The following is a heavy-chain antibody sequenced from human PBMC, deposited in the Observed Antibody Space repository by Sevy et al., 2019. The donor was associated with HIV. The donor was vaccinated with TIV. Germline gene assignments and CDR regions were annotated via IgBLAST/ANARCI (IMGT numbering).Heavy chain of an antibody. J-gene: IGHJ4*02. CDR3: ATRWTPGY. CDR2: IRYDGSNK. Sequence: GGSLRLSCAASGFTFSAYGMHWVRQAPGKGLEWAAFIRYDGSNKFYADSVKGRFTISRDNSNNMMYLQMNSLRGGDTAVYYCATRWTPGYWGQGTLVTVSS. D-gene: IGHD1-1*01. CDR1: GFTFSAYG. V-gene: IGHV3-30*02.